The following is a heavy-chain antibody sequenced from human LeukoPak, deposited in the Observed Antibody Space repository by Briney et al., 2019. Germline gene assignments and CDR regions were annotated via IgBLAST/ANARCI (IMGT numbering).Heavy chain of an antibody. CDR2: IYHSGST. CDR3: ARSPTSLDYFDY. J-gene: IGHJ4*02. CDR1: GGSISSGGYS. Sequence: SQTLSLTCAVSGGSISSGGYSWSWIRQPTGKSLEWIGYIYHSGSTYYNPSLKSRVTISVDRSKNQFSLKLSSVTAADTAVYYCARSPTSLDYFDYWGQGTLVTVSS. V-gene: IGHV4-30-2*01. D-gene: IGHD3-16*02.